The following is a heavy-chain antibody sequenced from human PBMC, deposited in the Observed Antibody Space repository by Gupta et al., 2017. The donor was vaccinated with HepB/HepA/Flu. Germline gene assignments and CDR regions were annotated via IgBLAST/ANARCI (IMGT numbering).Heavy chain of an antibody. Sequence: EVQLLESGGGLVQPGGSLRLSCAASGFTFSSYAMRWVRQAPGKGLEWVSAISGSGGSTYYADSVKGRFTISRDNSKNTLYLQMNSLRAEDTAVYYCAKDRYYGTSGRTAAHYGMDVWGQGTTVTVSS. CDR1: GFTFSSYA. CDR2: ISGSGGST. V-gene: IGHV3-23*01. CDR3: AKDRYYGTSGRTAAHYGMDV. D-gene: IGHD3-10*01. J-gene: IGHJ6*02.